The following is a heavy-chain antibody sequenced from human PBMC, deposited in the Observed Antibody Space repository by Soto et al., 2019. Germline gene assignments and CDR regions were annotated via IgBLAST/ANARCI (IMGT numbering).Heavy chain of an antibody. V-gene: IGHV3-21*02. CDR2: IRGFSPYT. J-gene: IGHJ6*02. D-gene: IGHD3-10*01. CDR1: RFTFSNFA. Sequence: EVQLLESGGGLVQPGGSLRLSCAASRFTFSNFAMSWVRQAPGKGLEWVSGIRGFSPYTFYAESVKGRFTISRDNAKNSLYLQMNSLRAEDTAVYYCARDRGYDAHDYYYNAMDVWGQGTTVTVSS. CDR3: ARDRGYDAHDYYYNAMDV.